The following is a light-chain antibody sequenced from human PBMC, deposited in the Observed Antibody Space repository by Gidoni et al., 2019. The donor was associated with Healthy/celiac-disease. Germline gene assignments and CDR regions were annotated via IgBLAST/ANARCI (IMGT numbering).Light chain of an antibody. CDR1: SSNIGAGYD. CDR2: GNS. J-gene: IGLJ2*01. CDR3: QSYDSSLVV. V-gene: IGLV1-40*01. Sequence: SVSGAPGQRVTISCTGSSSNIGAGYDVHWYQQLPGTAPKLLIYGNSNRPSGVPDRFSGSKSGTSASLAITGLQAEDEADYYCQSYDSSLVVFGGGTKLTVL.